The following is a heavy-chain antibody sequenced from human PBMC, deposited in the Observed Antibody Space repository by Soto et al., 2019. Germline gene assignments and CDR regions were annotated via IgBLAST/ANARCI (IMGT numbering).Heavy chain of an antibody. Sequence: EVQLLESGGGLVQPGGSLRLSCAASGFTFSVYWMHWVRQAPGKGLVWVSRIDSDGSTTSYADSVKGRFTISRDNAKSPLYLQMSSLRAEGTAVYFCARPGYSNYGPGVDVWGQGTTVTVSS. CDR1: GFTFSVYW. CDR2: IDSDGSTT. V-gene: IGHV3-74*01. CDR3: ARPGYSNYGPGVDV. D-gene: IGHD4-4*01. J-gene: IGHJ6*02.